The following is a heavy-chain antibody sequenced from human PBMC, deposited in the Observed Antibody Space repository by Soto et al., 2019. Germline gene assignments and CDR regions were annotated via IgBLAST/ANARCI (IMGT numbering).Heavy chain of an antibody. J-gene: IGHJ3*02. CDR1: GFTFRYYY. CDR3: ARAYSDAFDI. D-gene: IGHD2-21*01. V-gene: IGHV3-11*01. Sequence: GGSLRLSCAASGFTFRYYYMTWLRQAQGKGLEWVSYISSSGTGIYYADSVKGRFTISRDYAKNSLYLQMSSLRAEDTAVYYCARAYSDAFDIWGPGTMVTVSS. CDR2: ISSSGTGI.